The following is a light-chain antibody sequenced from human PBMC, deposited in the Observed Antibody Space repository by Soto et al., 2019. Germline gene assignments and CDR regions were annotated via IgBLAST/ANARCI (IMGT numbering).Light chain of an antibody. CDR3: QQYNNWPPWT. CDR1: QSVSDK. V-gene: IGKV3-15*01. J-gene: IGKJ1*01. CDR2: HAS. Sequence: DIGLTRSPGTLSLSPGERATLSFVAIQSVSDKLALYQQKPGQAPRLLIYHASTRATGIPARFSGSGSGTEFTLTISSLQSEDFAVYYCQQYNNWPPWTFGQGTKVDI.